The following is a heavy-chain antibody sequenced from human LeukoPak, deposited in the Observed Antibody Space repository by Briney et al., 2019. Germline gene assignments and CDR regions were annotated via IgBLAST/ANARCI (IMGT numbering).Heavy chain of an antibody. Sequence: GASVRVSCKASGYTFTSYDINWVRQATGQGLEWMGWMNPNSGNTGYAQKFQGRVTMTRNTSISTAYMELSSLRSEDTAVYYCARGLRITMVRGVLNWFDPWGQGTLVTVSS. V-gene: IGHV1-8*01. CDR3: ARGLRITMVRGVLNWFDP. J-gene: IGHJ5*02. CDR1: GYTFTSYD. CDR2: MNPNSGNT. D-gene: IGHD3-10*01.